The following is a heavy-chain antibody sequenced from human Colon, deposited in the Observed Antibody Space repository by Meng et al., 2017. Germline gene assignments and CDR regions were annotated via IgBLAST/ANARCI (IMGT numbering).Heavy chain of an antibody. Sequence: SLNISYAASGFTVSSNYISWVRQAPGKGLEWVSVIYSGGSTYYADSVKGRFTISRDNSKNTLYLQMNSLRAEDTAVYYCARAGSTVVGDDAFDIWGQGTMVTVSS. CDR3: ARAGSTVVGDDAFDI. CDR2: IYSGGST. D-gene: IGHD4-23*01. V-gene: IGHV3-66*02. J-gene: IGHJ3*02. CDR1: GFTVSSNY.